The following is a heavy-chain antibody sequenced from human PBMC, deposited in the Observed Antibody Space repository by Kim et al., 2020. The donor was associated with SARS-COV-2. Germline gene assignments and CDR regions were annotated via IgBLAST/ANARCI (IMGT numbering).Heavy chain of an antibody. CDR3: ARHLNLGWKFANYMDL. J-gene: IGHJ6*03. CDR2: ISYSGST. D-gene: IGHD1-1*01. Sequence: SETLSLTCTVSGGSISNYYWSWIRQPPGKGLEWIGYISYSGSTNYNPSLKSRVTISVDTSKNHFSLNLSSVTAADTAVYYCARHLNLGWKFANYMDLWGKGTTVTVSS. V-gene: IGHV4-59*08. CDR1: GGSISNYY.